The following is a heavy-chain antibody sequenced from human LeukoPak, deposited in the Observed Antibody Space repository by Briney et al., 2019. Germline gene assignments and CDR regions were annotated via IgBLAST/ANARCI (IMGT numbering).Heavy chain of an antibody. CDR3: AREIGSSGWYPGGTLDY. Sequence: SQTLSLTCAISGDSVSNNGAAWNWIRQSPSRGLEWLGRTYYRSKWYNDYAVSVKSRITINPDTSQNQFSLQLNSVTPEDTAVYYCAREIGSSGWYPGGTLDYWGQGTLVTVSS. J-gene: IGHJ4*02. D-gene: IGHD6-19*01. CDR1: GDSVSNNGAA. CDR2: TYYRSKWYN. V-gene: IGHV6-1*01.